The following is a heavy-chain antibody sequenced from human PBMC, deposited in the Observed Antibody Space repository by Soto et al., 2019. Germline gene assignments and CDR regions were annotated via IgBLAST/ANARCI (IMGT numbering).Heavy chain of an antibody. CDR2: IGAARDP. Sequence: GRSLLVACAASVFSFRNFDMHWVRQVPGKGLEWVSAIGAARDPYYLGSVKGRFTISRENAKNSVYLQMNDLRAGDSAVYYCARAYTGRLPRRADYYSAMDVWGQGTTVTVSS. CDR1: VFSFRNFD. V-gene: IGHV3-13*05. J-gene: IGHJ6*02. D-gene: IGHD2-2*02. CDR3: ARAYTGRLPRRADYYSAMDV.